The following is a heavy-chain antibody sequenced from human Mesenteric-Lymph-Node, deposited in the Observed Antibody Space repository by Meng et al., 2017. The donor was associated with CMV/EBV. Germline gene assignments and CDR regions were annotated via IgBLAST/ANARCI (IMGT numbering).Heavy chain of an antibody. V-gene: IGHV3-21*01. Sequence: GGSLRLSCSASGFSFSNFGMHWVRQAPGKGLEWVSSISSSFTYIYYADSVKGRFTISRDNAKNSVYLQLNSLRAEDTAVYFCTRLHSTFFDYWGQGALVTVSS. D-gene: IGHD3-16*01. CDR1: GFSFSNFG. CDR2: ISSSFTYI. J-gene: IGHJ4*02. CDR3: TRLHSTFFDY.